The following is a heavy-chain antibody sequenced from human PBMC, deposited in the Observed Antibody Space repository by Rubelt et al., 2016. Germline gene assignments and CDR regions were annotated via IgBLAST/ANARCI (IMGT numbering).Heavy chain of an antibody. CDR3: SRCYGSGSYGNWFDP. Sequence: QVQLVQSGAEVKKPGASVKVSCKASGYTFTSYGISWVRQAPGQGLEWMGWISDYNGNTNYAQKLQGRGTMTTDTSTSTAYLELRSLRSDDTAVYYCSRCYGSGSYGNWFDPWGQGTLVTVSS. CDR2: ISDYNGNT. J-gene: IGHJ5*02. D-gene: IGHD3-10*01. V-gene: IGHV1-18*01. CDR1: GYTFTSYG.